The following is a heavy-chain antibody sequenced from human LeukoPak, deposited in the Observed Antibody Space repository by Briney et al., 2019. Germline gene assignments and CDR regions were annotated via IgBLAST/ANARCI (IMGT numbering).Heavy chain of an antibody. Sequence: GGSLRLSCAASGFTFSTYAMSWVRQAPGKGLEWVSAITGSGGSTYYADSVNGRFPISRDHPTNTLYLQMNSLRAEDTALYYCAKFGPEDSSGYWTGFDNWGQGTLVTVSS. V-gene: IGHV3-23*01. J-gene: IGHJ4*02. CDR2: ITGSGGST. D-gene: IGHD3-22*01. CDR1: GFTFSTYA. CDR3: AKFGPEDSSGYWTGFDN.